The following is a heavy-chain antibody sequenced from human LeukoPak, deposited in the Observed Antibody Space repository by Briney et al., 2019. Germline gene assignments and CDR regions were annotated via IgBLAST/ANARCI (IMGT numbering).Heavy chain of an antibody. CDR2: ISSSGSTI. CDR1: GFTFSSYE. V-gene: IGHV3-48*03. CDR3: ARAGYCTNGVCRGDFDY. Sequence: GGSLRLSCAASGFTFSSYEMNWVRQAPGKGLEWVSHISSSGSTIYYAGSVKGRFTISRDNAKNSLYLQMNSLRAEDTAVYYCARAGYCTNGVCRGDFDYWGQGTLVTVSS. J-gene: IGHJ4*02. D-gene: IGHD2-8*01.